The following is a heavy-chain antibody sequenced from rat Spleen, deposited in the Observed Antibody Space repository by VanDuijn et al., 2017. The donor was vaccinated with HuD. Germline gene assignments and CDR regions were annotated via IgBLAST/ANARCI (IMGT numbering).Heavy chain of an antibody. Sequence: EVQLVESGGGLVQPGRSLKLSCAASGFTFSDYGVAWVRQAPKKGLEWVATISYDGSTTFYRDSVKGRFTISRDNTKSTLYLQMDSLRSEDTATYYCTTYYSSFNWFAYWGQGTLVTVSS. J-gene: IGHJ3*01. V-gene: IGHV5-29*01. CDR1: GFTFSDYG. CDR3: TTYYSSFNWFAY. CDR2: ISYDGSTT. D-gene: IGHD1-2*01.